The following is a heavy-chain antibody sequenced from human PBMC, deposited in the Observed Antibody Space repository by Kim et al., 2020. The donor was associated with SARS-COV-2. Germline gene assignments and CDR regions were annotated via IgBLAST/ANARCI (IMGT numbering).Heavy chain of an antibody. CDR3: ARFKSSSHHGWGMDV. CDR2: IIPIFGTA. D-gene: IGHD6-6*01. Sequence: SVKVSCKASGGTFSSYAISWVRQAPGQGLEWMGGIIPIFGTANYAQKFQGRVTITADESTSTAYMELSSLRSEDTAVYYCARFKSSSHHGWGMDVWGQGTTVTVSS. CDR1: GGTFSSYA. J-gene: IGHJ6*02. V-gene: IGHV1-69*13.